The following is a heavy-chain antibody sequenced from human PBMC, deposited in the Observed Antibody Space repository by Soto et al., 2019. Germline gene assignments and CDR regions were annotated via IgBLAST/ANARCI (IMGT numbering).Heavy chain of an antibody. CDR2: INHSGST. CDR1: GYPISSGDY. V-gene: IGHV4-38-2*01. D-gene: IGHD6-19*01. J-gene: IGHJ4*02. CDR3: PRLNGWVDY. Sequence: SETLSLTCDVSGYPISSGDYWGWIRQPPGKGLEWIASINHSGSTYYNPSLKSRITISVDMSKNEVSLRLSSVTAADTAVFYCPRLNGWVDYWRQGSLVTVCS.